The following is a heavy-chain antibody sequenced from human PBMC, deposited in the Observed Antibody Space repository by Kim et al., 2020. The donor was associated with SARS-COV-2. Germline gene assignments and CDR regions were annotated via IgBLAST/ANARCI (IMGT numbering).Heavy chain of an antibody. J-gene: IGHJ6*02. D-gene: IGHD5-18*01. CDR1: GGSISSYY. CDR2: IYYSGST. Sequence: SETLSLTCTVSGGSISSYYWSWIRQPPGKGLEWIGYIYYSGSTNYNPPLKSRVTISVDTSKNQFSLKLSSVTAADTAVYYCARTEAYSYDRSYYYGMDVWGQGTTVTVSS. CDR3: ARTEAYSYDRSYYYGMDV. V-gene: IGHV4-59*01.